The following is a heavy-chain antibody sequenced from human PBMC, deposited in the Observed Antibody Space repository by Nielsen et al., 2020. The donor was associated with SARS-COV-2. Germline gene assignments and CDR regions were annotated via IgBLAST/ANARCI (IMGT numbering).Heavy chain of an antibody. D-gene: IGHD3-16*01. Sequence: WIRQPPGKGLEWVSAISGSGGSTYYADSVKGRFTISRDNSKNTLYLQMNSLRAEDTAVYYCARDRYDYVWGSYGAYYFDYWGQGTLVTVSS. CDR2: ISGSGGST. V-gene: IGHV3-23*01. CDR3: ARDRYDYVWGSYGAYYFDY. J-gene: IGHJ4*02.